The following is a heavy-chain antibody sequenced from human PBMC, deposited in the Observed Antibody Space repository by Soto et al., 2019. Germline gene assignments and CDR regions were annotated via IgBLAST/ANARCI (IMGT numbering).Heavy chain of an antibody. CDR1: GFTFSDAH. CDR2: ITSRGDGGTT. Sequence: EVHLVESGGDLVKPGGSLRLSCAASGFTFSDAHMDWVRQAPGKGLEWVGRITSRGDGGTTDYAAPVKGRFTISRDDSKNTLYLQMNSLQTDDTAVYYCLPWRGLAYWWGQGTLVTVSS. CDR3: LPWRGLAYW. D-gene: IGHD3-3*01. J-gene: IGHJ4*02. V-gene: IGHV3-15*07.